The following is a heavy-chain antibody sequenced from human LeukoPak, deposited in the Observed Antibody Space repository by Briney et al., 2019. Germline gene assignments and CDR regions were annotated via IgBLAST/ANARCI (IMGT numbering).Heavy chain of an antibody. CDR2: ISYDGSNK. J-gene: IGHJ4*02. Sequence: GGSLRLSCAASGFTFSSYGMHWVRQAPGKGLEWVAIISYDGSNKYYADSVKGRFTISRDNAKNTLYLQMNSLRVEDTALYYCATGGGIVGATPDYWGQGTLVTVSS. CDR3: ATGGGIVGATPDY. D-gene: IGHD1-26*01. CDR1: GFTFSSYG. V-gene: IGHV3-30*03.